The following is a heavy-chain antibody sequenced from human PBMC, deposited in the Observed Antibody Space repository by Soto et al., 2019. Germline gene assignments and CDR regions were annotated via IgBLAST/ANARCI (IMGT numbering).Heavy chain of an antibody. CDR3: VKSAVTEDLGES. Sequence: EVQLLESGGDVVRPGGSLRLSCAASGFTFSSYAMGWVRQAPGKGLEWVAGVSRAGTYTFYADSVRGRFSISRDNSRDTVDLYMNALRGDDTPVNFWVKSAVTEDLGESWGQGPLVSVSS. CDR1: GFTFSSYA. CDR2: VSRAGTYT. V-gene: IGHV3-23*01. J-gene: IGHJ5*02. D-gene: IGHD3-16*01.